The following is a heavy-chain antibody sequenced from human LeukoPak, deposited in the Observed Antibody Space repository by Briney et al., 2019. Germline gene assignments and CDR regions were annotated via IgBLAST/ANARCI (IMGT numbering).Heavy chain of an antibody. V-gene: IGHV3-13*05. D-gene: IGHD2-2*01. CDR1: GFTFSSYD. J-gene: IGHJ3*02. CDR2: ISTAGDP. CDR3: AGQARPGAAEGAFDI. Sequence: GGSLRLSCTASGFTFSSYDMHWVRQDKGKGLEWVSAISTAGDPYYLGSVKGRFTISRENAKNSFYPQMNSLRAGDTAVYYCAGQARPGAAEGAFDIWGQGTMVTVSS.